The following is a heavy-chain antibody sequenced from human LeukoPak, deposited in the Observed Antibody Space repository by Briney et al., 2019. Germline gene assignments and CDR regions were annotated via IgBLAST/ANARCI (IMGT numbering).Heavy chain of an antibody. V-gene: IGHV4-61*02. CDR1: GGSISSGSYY. D-gene: IGHD3-9*01. J-gene: IGHJ4*02. CDR3: ARGNDILTGYYIDY. CDR2: IYTSGST. Sequence: SSETLSLTCTVSGGSISSGSYYWSWIRQPAGKGPEWIGRIYTSGSTNYNPSLKSRVTISVDTSKNQFSLKLSSVTAADTAVYYCARGNDILTGYYIDYWGQGTLVTVSS.